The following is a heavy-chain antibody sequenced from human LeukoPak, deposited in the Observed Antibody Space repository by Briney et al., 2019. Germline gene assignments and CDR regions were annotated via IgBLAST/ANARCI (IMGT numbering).Heavy chain of an antibody. Sequence: AGGSLRLSCAASGFTFSSYAMSWVRQAPGKGLEWVSAISGSCDSTYYADSVKGRFTISRDNYKNTLYLQMNSLRAEDTAVYYCAKDANWNHGGGYMDVWGKGTTVTVSS. D-gene: IGHD1-1*01. CDR3: AKDANWNHGGGYMDV. J-gene: IGHJ6*03. V-gene: IGHV3-23*01. CDR2: ISGSCDST. CDR1: GFTFSSYA.